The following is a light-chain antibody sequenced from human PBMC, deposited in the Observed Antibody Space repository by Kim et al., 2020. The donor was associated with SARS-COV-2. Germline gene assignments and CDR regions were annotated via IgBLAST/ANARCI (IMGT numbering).Light chain of an antibody. V-gene: IGKV3-15*01. Sequence: EIVMTQSPATLSVSPGERATLSCRASQSVSSHLAWYQQKPGQAPRPLIYGASTTATGIPARFSGSGSGTEFTLTISSLQCEDLAVYYCKKYNNWPRLTFGQGERLEI. J-gene: IGKJ5*01. CDR1: QSVSSH. CDR3: KKYNNWPRLT. CDR2: GAS.